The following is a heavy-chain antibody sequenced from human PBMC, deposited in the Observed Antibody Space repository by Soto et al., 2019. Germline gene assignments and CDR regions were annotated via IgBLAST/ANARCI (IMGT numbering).Heavy chain of an antibody. J-gene: IGHJ4*02. CDR3: ARPKKRAAAGTPFDY. CDR1: GDSVSTNSAT. V-gene: IGHV6-1*01. D-gene: IGHD6-13*01. CDR2: TYYRSKWYN. Sequence: PSQTLSLTCAISGDSVSTNSATWDWIRQSPSRGLEWLGRTYYRSKWYNDYAVSVKGRITINPDTSNNQFSLQMNSLRAEDTAVYYCARPKKRAAAGTPFDYWGQGTLVTVSS.